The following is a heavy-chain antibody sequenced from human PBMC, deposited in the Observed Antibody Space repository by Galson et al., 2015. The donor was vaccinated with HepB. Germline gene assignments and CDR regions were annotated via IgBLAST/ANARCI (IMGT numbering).Heavy chain of an antibody. Sequence: SLRLSFAASGFTFSSYWMSWVRQAPGKGLEWVANIKQDGSEKNYVDSVKGRFTISRDNAKNSLYLQMNTLGAEDTAVYYCAREKEHSSRWRLDYWGQGTLVTVSS. CDR3: AREKEHSSRWRLDY. D-gene: IGHD6-13*01. J-gene: IGHJ4*02. V-gene: IGHV3-7*01. CDR1: GFTFSSYW. CDR2: IKQDGSEK.